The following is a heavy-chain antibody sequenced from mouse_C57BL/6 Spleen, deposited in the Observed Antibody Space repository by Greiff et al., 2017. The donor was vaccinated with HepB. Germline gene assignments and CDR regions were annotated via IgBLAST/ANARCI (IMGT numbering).Heavy chain of an antibody. CDR1: GYTFTSYG. CDR2: IYPRSGNT. CDR3: ARGDGKKFAY. D-gene: IGHD2-1*01. Sequence: VKLMESGAELARPGASVKLSCKASGYTFTSYGISWVKQRTGQGLEWIGEIYPRSGNTYYNEKFKGKATLTADKSSSTAYMELRSLTSEDSAVYFCARGDGKKFAYWGQGTLVTVSA. J-gene: IGHJ3*01. V-gene: IGHV1-81*01.